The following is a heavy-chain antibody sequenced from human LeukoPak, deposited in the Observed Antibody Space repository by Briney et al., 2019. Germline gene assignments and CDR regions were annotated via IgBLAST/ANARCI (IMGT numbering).Heavy chain of an antibody. CDR3: AKDSDIAVAGSDDALDV. V-gene: IGHV3-30*18. CDR2: ISFDGSIE. CDR1: GFTFSSYG. J-gene: IGHJ3*01. D-gene: IGHD6-19*01. Sequence: GKSLRLSCAASGFTFSSYGMHWVRQTPGKGLEWVALISFDGSIEYYADSVKGRFTISRDNSKNTLFLQMNSLRPEDKAVYYCAKDSDIAVAGSDDALDVWGQGTMVTVSS.